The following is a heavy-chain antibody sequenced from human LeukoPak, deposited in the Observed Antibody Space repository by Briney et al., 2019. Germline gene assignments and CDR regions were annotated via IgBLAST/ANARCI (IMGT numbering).Heavy chain of an antibody. Sequence: GGSLRLSCAASGFTFSSYGMHWVRQAPGKGLEWVAFIRYDGSNKYYADSVKSRFTISRDNSKNTLYLQMNSLRAEDTAVYYCAKDRILEWLLFPPPLDYWGQGTLVTVSS. CDR2: IRYDGSNK. V-gene: IGHV3-30*02. J-gene: IGHJ4*02. CDR3: AKDRILEWLLFPPPLDY. CDR1: GFTFSSYG. D-gene: IGHD3-3*01.